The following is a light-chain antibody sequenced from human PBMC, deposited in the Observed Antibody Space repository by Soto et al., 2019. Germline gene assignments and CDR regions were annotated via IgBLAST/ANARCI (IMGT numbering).Light chain of an antibody. CDR2: DVN. Sequence: QAVVTQPASVSGSPGQSITISCTGSSSDVGGYNYVSWYQQHPGKAPKLMIYDVNNRPSGISNRFSGSKSGNTASLTISGLQAEDEADYYCSSYRRSSTVVFGGGTQLTVL. CDR3: SSYRRSSTVV. CDR1: SSDVGGYNY. V-gene: IGLV2-14*01. J-gene: IGLJ2*01.